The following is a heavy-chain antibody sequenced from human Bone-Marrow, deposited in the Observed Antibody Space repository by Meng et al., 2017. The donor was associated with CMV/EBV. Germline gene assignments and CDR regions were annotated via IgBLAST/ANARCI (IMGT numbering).Heavy chain of an antibody. J-gene: IGHJ5*02. CDR1: GYPFIQYS. CDR2: ISAYSDNT. CDR3: ARDRRGGGSFWFDP. D-gene: IGHD2-15*01. Sequence: KASGYPFIQYSISWVRLAPGQGPEWMGRISAYSDNTNYAQKFKGRVSMTTDTSTTTAYMELRSLRSNDTAVYYCARDRRGGGSFWFDPWGQGTLVTVSS. V-gene: IGHV1-18*01.